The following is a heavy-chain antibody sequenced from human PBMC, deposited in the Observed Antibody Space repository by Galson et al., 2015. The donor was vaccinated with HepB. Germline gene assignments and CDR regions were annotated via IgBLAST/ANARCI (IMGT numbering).Heavy chain of an antibody. CDR3: ARDSDFYFYGMDV. Sequence: SLRLSCAASGFTFSSYSMNWVRQAPGKGLEWVSSISSSSSYIYYADSVKGRFTISRDNAKNSLYLQMNSLRAEDTAVYYCARDSDFYFYGMDVWGQGTTVTVSS. CDR2: ISSSSSYI. V-gene: IGHV3-21*01. J-gene: IGHJ6*02. CDR1: GFTFSSYS.